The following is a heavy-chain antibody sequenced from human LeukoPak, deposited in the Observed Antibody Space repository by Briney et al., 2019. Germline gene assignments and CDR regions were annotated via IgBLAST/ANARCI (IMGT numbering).Heavy chain of an antibody. V-gene: IGHV4-39*07. J-gene: IGHJ4*02. D-gene: IGHD3-22*01. Sequence: SETLSLTCTVSGGSISSSSYYWGWIRQPPGKGLEWIGSIYYSGSTYYNPSLKSRVTISVDTSKNQFSLKPSSVTAADTAVYYCARDVRDSSGYYLRAFGYWGQGTLVTVPS. CDR1: GGSISSSSYY. CDR2: IYYSGST. CDR3: ARDVRDSSGYYLRAFGY.